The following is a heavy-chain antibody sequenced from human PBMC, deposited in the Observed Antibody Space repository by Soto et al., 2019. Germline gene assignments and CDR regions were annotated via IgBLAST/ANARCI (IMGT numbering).Heavy chain of an antibody. CDR3: AKVGGATIRNGMDV. D-gene: IGHD3-16*01. CDR2: IGGSAGGT. V-gene: IGHV3-23*04. CDR1: RFTFSSYT. J-gene: IGHJ6*02. Sequence: EVQLVESGGGLVQPGGSLRLSCAASRFTFSSYTMSWVRQAPGKGLEWISTIGGSAGGTYYADSVKGRFTISRDNSKSTLYLQMDSLRAADTAVYYCAKVGGATIRNGMDVWGQGTTVTVSS.